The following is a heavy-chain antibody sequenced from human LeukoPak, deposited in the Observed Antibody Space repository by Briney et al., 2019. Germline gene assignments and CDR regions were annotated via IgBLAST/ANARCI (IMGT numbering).Heavy chain of an antibody. CDR1: GFTVSSNY. J-gene: IGHJ3*02. D-gene: IGHD3-10*01. Sequence: GGSLRLSCAASGFTVSSNYMSWVRQAPGKRLEWVSVIYSGGDTYYADSVKGRFIISRDNSKNTLYLQMDSLRAEDTAVYYCARVGFRSLFDAFDIWGQGTMVTVSS. CDR3: ARVGFRSLFDAFDI. V-gene: IGHV3-53*01. CDR2: IYSGGDT.